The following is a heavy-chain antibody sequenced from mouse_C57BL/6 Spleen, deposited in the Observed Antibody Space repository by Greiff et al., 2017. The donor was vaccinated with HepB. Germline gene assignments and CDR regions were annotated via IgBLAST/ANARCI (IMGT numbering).Heavy chain of an antibody. CDR3: ARMGLYDGYPFAY. CDR2: INPNNGGT. J-gene: IGHJ3*01. CDR1: GYTFTDYY. V-gene: IGHV1-26*01. Sequence: VQLQQSGPELVKPGASVKISCKASGYTFTDYYMNWVKQSHGKSLEWIGDINPNNGGTSYNQKFKGKATLTVDKSSSTAYMELRSLTSEDSAVYYCARMGLYDGYPFAYWGQGTLVTVSA. D-gene: IGHD2-3*01.